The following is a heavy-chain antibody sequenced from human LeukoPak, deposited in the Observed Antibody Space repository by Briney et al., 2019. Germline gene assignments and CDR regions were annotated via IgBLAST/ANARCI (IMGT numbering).Heavy chain of an antibody. J-gene: IGHJ4*02. CDR2: IYHSGST. V-gene: IGHV4-30-2*01. Sequence: PSETLALTCTVSGGSISSGGYYWSWIRQPPGKGLEWIGYIYHSGSTYYNPSLKSRVTISVDRSKNQFSLKLSSVTAADTAVYYCARSHSSSWHHYFDYWGQGTLVTVSS. CDR3: ARSHSSSWHHYFDY. CDR1: GGSISSGGYY. D-gene: IGHD6-13*01.